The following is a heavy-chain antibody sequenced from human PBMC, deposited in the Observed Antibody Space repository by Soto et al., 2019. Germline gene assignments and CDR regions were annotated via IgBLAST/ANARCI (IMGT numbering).Heavy chain of an antibody. Sequence: SETLALTCTVSGGSISRSSYYWGWIRQPPGKGLEWIGSIYYSGSTYYNPSLKSRVTISVDTSKNQFSLKLSSVTAADTAVYYCARGIAVAGTRGYFDYWGQGTLVTVSS. CDR2: IYYSGST. CDR1: GGSISRSSYY. J-gene: IGHJ4*02. D-gene: IGHD6-19*01. CDR3: ARGIAVAGTRGYFDY. V-gene: IGHV4-39*01.